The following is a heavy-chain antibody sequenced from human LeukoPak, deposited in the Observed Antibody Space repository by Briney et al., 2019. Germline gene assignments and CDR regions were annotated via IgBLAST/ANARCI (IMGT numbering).Heavy chain of an antibody. J-gene: IGHJ6*03. CDR1: GGSFSGYY. Sequence: SGTLSLTCAVYGGSFSGYYWSWIRQPPGKGLEWIGEINHSGSTNYNPSLKSRVTISVDTSKNQFSLKLSSVTAADTAVYYCARWAKTTASDYYYYMDVWGKGTTVTVSS. V-gene: IGHV4-34*01. D-gene: IGHD4-17*01. CDR3: ARWAKTTASDYYYYMDV. CDR2: INHSGST.